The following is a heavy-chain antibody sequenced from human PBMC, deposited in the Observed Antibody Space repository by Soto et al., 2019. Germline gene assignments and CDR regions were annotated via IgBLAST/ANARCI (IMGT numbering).Heavy chain of an antibody. CDR2: IYYSGST. CDR1: GGSISSGGYY. Sequence: QVQLQESGPGLVKPSQTLSLTCTVSGGSISSGGYYWSWIRQHPGKGLEWIGYIYYSGSTYYNPSLKSRVTISVDTSKNQFSLKLSSVTAADTAVYYCARARKDCSSTSCYDPVLDYWGQGTLVTVSS. J-gene: IGHJ4*02. V-gene: IGHV4-31*03. CDR3: ARARKDCSSTSCYDPVLDY. D-gene: IGHD2-2*01.